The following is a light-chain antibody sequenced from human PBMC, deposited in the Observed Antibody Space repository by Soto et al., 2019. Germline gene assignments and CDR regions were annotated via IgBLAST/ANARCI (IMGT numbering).Light chain of an antibody. CDR2: DAS. CDR1: QSVRSY. Sequence: EIVLTQSPATLSLSPGERATLSCRASQSVRSYLAWYQQKPGQAPRLVILDASNRATGIPARFSGSGSGTDFTLSISGLEPEDFAVYYCQQRSNWPPTWTFGQGTKVEI. J-gene: IGKJ1*01. V-gene: IGKV3-11*01. CDR3: QQRSNWPPTWT.